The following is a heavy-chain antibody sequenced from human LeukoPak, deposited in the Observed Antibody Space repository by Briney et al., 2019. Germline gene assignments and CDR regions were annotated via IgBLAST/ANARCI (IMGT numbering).Heavy chain of an antibody. J-gene: IGHJ4*02. V-gene: IGHV3-21*01. CDR1: GFTFSSYS. CDR3: ARGGIYDSSGYYWGFDY. CDR2: ISSSSSYI. Sequence: GGSLRLSCAASGFTFSSYSMNWVRQAPGKGLEWVSSISSSSSYIYYADSVKGRFTISRDNAKNSLYLKMNSLRAEDTAVYYCARGGIYDSSGYYWGFDYWGQGTLVTVSS. D-gene: IGHD3-22*01.